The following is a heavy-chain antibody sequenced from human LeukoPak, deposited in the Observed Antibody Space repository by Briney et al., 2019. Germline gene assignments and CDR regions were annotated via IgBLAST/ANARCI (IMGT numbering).Heavy chain of an antibody. CDR1: GGTFSSYA. J-gene: IGHJ4*02. V-gene: IGHV1-69*06. D-gene: IGHD5-18*01. Sequence: ASVKVSCKASGGTFSSYAISWARQAPGQGLEWMGGIIPIFGTANYAQKFQGRVTITADKSTNTAYMELSSLRSEDTAVYYCARISDSRVDTAMVTHDYWGQGTLVTVSS. CDR3: ARISDSRVDTAMVTHDY. CDR2: IIPIFGTA.